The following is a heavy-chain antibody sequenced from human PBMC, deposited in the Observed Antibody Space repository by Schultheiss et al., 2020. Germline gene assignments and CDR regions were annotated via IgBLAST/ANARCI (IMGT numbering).Heavy chain of an antibody. CDR3: AILPRLRARRSSGWYCDY. D-gene: IGHD6-19*01. CDR1: GGTFSSYA. Sequence: SVKVSCKASGGTFSSYAISWVRQAPGQGLEWMGRIIPILGIANYAQKFQGRVTITADKSTSTAYMELSSLRSEDTAVYYCAILPRLRARRSSGWYCDYWGQGTLVTVSS. CDR2: IIPILGIA. V-gene: IGHV1-69*04. J-gene: IGHJ4*02.